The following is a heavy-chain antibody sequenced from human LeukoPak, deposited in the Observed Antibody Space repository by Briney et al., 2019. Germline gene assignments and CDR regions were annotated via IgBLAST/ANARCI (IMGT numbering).Heavy chain of an antibody. CDR3: AKDITMVRGVFDRWNY. V-gene: IGHV3-9*01. D-gene: IGHD3-10*01. CDR2: LSWNSGSI. CDR1: GFTFSSYA. J-gene: IGHJ4*02. Sequence: GRSLRLSCAASGFTFSSYAMHWVRQAPGKGLEWVSSLSWNSGSIGYADSVKGRFTISRDNAKNSLYLQMNSLRAEDTALYYCAKDITMVRGVFDRWNYWGQETLVTVSS.